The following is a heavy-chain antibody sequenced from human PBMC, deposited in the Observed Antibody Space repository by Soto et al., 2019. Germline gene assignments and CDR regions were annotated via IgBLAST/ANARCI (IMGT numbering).Heavy chain of an antibody. CDR3: VRDSGAKLSSS. CDR1: GGTFSSYR. Sequence: SVKVSCKASGGTFSSYRINWVRQAPGQGLEWVGGIVPIYRTADYAQKFQGRVTITADESARTSYMELRSLKYQDTAVYYCVRDSGAKLSSSWGQGTLVTVSS. CDR2: IVPIYRTA. J-gene: IGHJ4*02. V-gene: IGHV1-69*13. D-gene: IGHD6-13*01.